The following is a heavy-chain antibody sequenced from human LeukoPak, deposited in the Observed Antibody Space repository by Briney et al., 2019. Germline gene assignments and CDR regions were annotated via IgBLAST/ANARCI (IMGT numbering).Heavy chain of an antibody. CDR3: ARVGRSAAVYNWFDP. CDR1: GYTFTSYG. D-gene: IGHD6-13*01. CDR2: ISAYNGNT. J-gene: IGHJ5*02. V-gene: IGHV1-18*01. Sequence: ASVKVSCKASGYTFTSYGISWVRQAPGQGLEWMGWISAYNGNTNYAQKLQGRVTMTTDTSTSTAYMELRSLRSDDTAVYYCARVGRSAAVYNWFDPWGQGTLVTVSS.